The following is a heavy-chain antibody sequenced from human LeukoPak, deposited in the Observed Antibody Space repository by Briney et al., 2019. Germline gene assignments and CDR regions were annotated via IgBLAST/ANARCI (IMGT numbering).Heavy chain of an antibody. J-gene: IGHJ5*02. CDR1: GGSISSSSYY. D-gene: IGHD3-3*01. CDR2: IYYSGST. Sequence: SETLSLTXTVSGGSISSSSYYWGWIRQPPGKGLEWIGSIYYSGSTYYNPSLKSRVTISVDTSKNQFSLKLSSVTAADTAVYYCASRRYDFWSGYPGSWGQGTLVTVSS. CDR3: ASRRYDFWSGYPGS. V-gene: IGHV4-39*01.